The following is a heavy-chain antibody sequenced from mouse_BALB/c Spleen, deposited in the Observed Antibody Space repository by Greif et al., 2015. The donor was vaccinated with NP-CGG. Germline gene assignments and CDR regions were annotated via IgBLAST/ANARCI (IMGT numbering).Heavy chain of an antibody. CDR1: GFTFSDYY. Sequence: VKLVESGGGLVKPGGSLKLSCAASGFTFSDYYMYWVRQTPEKRLEWVATISDGGSYTYYPDSVKGRFTISRDNAKNXLYLQMSSLKSEDTAMYYCARDGNYWYFDVWGAGTTVTVSS. CDR2: ISDGGSYT. D-gene: IGHD2-1*01. V-gene: IGHV5-4*02. CDR3: ARDGNYWYFDV. J-gene: IGHJ1*01.